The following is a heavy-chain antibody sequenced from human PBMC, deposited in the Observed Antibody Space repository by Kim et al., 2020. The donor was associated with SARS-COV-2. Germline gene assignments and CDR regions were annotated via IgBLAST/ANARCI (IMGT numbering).Heavy chain of an antibody. Sequence: SETLSLTCTVSGGSISSSSYYWGWIRQPPGKGLEWIGSIYYSGSTYYNPSLKSRVTISVDTSKNQFSLKLSSVTAADTAVYYCARQPDCSGGSCYSQGAFDIWGQGTMVTDSS. CDR3: ARQPDCSGGSCYSQGAFDI. CDR1: GGSISSSSYY. V-gene: IGHV4-39*01. D-gene: IGHD2-15*01. J-gene: IGHJ3*02. CDR2: IYYSGST.